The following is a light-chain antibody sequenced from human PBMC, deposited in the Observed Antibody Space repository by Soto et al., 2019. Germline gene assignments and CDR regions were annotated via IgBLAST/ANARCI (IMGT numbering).Light chain of an antibody. V-gene: IGKV1-39*01. CDR2: AAS. Sequence: DIQMTQSPSSLSASVGDRVTITCRASQSISSYLNWYQQKPGKAPKLLIYAASSLQSGVPSRFSGSGSGTDFTLTISSLTPEDFATYHCQHSYSTPGYTFGPGTKLEIK. CDR1: QSISSY. CDR3: QHSYSTPGYT. J-gene: IGKJ2*01.